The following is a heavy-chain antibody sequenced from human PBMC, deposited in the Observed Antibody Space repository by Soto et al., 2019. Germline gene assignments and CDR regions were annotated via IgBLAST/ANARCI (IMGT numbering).Heavy chain of an antibody. V-gene: IGHV1-2*04. CDR2: INPNSGGT. CDR1: GYTFTGYY. CDR3: ARGGDFDYSGSSFLYY. J-gene: IGHJ4*02. D-gene: IGHD6-6*01. Sequence: ASVKVSCKASGYTFTGYYMHWVRQAPGQGLEWMGWINPNSGGTNYAQKFQGWVTMTRDTSIRTAYMELSRLRSDDTAVYYGARGGDFDYSGSSFLYYWGQGTLVTVSS.